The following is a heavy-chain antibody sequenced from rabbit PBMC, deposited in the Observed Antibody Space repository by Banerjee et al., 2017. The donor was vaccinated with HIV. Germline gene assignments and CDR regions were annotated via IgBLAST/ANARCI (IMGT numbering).Heavy chain of an antibody. CDR3: ARDLTGVIGWNFNL. V-gene: IGHV1S40*01. Sequence: QSLEESGGDLVKPGASLTLTCKASGFSFSSSYYMCWVRQAPGKGLEWIACIYTGNSDITVYATWAKGRFTISKTSSTTVTLQMTSLTAADTATYFCARDLTGVIGWNFNLWGPGTLVTVS. J-gene: IGHJ4*01. D-gene: IGHD1-1*01. CDR2: IYTGNSDIT. CDR1: GFSFSSSYY.